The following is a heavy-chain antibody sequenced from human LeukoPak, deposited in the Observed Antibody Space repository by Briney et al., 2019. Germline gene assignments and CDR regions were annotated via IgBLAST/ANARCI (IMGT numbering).Heavy chain of an antibody. CDR3: ARPLTGEPYYYMDV. V-gene: IGHV1-8*01. CDR1: GYTFTSYD. CDR2: ISPYSGST. Sequence: GASVKVSCKASGYTFTSYDINWVRQATGQGLEWMGWISPYSGSTDYPQKFKGRVTMSTDTSTSTAYMELSSLRSEDTAVYYCARPLTGEPYYYMDVWGKGTTVTVSS. J-gene: IGHJ6*03. D-gene: IGHD7-27*01.